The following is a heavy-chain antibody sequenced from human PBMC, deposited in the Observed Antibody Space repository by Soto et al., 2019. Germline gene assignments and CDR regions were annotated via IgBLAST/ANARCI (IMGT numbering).Heavy chain of an antibody. CDR2: VSRRGVNT. D-gene: IGHD6-13*01. Sequence: EAQLLASGGGLEQPGGSLRISCVVSEFIFSSFALSWVRLAPGKGLEWVAAVSRRGVNTYYADSVKGRFTISRENAKNTLYLQMISLRAEDTAVYYCAKLSSPINDLAEPGPDYWGQGTLVTVSS. V-gene: IGHV3-23*01. CDR3: AKLSSPINDLAEPGPDY. J-gene: IGHJ4*02. CDR1: EFIFSSFA.